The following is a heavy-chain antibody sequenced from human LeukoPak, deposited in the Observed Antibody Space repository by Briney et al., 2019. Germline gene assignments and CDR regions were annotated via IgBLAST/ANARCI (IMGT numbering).Heavy chain of an antibody. CDR3: AKVKKPYNWFDP. Sequence: GGSLRLSCAASGFTFSSYAMSWVRQAPGKGLGWVSAISGSGGSTYYADSVKGRFTISRDNSKNTLYLQMNSLRAEDTAVYYCAKVKKPYNWFDPWGQGTLVTVSS. CDR1: GFTFSSYA. V-gene: IGHV3-23*01. J-gene: IGHJ5*02. CDR2: ISGSGGST.